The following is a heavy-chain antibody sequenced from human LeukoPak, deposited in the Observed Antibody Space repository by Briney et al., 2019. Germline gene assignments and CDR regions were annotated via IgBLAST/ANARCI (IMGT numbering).Heavy chain of an antibody. D-gene: IGHD4-11*01. CDR3: ASLHRHYYGMDV. CDR2: IIPIFGTA. CDR1: GGTFSSYA. Sequence: GASVKVSCKASGGTFSSYAISWVRQAPGQGLEWMGGIIPIFGTANYAQKFQGRVTITADESTSTAYMELSSLRSEDTAVYYCASLHRHYYGMDVWGQGTTVTVSS. J-gene: IGHJ6*02. V-gene: IGHV1-69*13.